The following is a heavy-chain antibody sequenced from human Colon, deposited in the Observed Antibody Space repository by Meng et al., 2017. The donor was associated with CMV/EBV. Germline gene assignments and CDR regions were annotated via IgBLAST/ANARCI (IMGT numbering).Heavy chain of an antibody. CDR2: IYSDGSNT. CDR1: GFTFSSYA. D-gene: IGHD6-19*01. CDR3: AKDRYGSGIDY. J-gene: IGHJ4*02. Sequence: GESLKISCAVSGFTFSSYAMTWVRQAPGTGLEYISFIYSDGSNTYYADSVKGRFTISRDNSQNTLYLQMNSLRAEDTAVYYCAKDRYGSGIDYWGQGTLVTVSS. V-gene: IGHV3-23*03.